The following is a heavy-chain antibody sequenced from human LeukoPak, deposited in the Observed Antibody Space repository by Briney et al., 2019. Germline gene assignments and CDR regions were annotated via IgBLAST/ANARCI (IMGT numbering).Heavy chain of an antibody. D-gene: IGHD2-2*01. J-gene: IGHJ4*02. Sequence: VGSLRLSCAASGHTFSSYPMNWVRQAPGKGLEWVSYIRSSSSTIYYADSVKGRITISRDNAKNALYLQMNSLRAKDTAVYDCARHYCSSTSCSTGAFDYWGQGTLVTVSS. CDR1: GHTFSSYP. CDR2: IRSSSSTI. CDR3: ARHYCSSTSCSTGAFDY. V-gene: IGHV3-48*01.